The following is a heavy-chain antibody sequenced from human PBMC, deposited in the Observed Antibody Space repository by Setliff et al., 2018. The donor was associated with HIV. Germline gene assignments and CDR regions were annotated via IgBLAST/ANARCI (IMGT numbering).Heavy chain of an antibody. V-gene: IGHV4-61*09. CDR3: VRHVDSDTSGHPDWFDP. CDR1: GDSMNSVSYS. J-gene: IGHJ5*02. Sequence: PSETLSLTCTVSGDSMNSVSYSWAWLRQSAGKGPEWIGHVYARGSANYNPSLTSRVTISVPTSKNQFSLNLNSVTAADTAVYYCVRHVDSDTSGHPDWFDPWGQGTLVTVSS. CDR2: VYARGSA. D-gene: IGHD3-22*01.